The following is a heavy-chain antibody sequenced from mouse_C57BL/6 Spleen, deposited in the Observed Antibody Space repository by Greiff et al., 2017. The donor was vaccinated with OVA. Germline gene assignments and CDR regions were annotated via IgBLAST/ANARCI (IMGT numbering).Heavy chain of an antibody. CDR3: ARAHFYYYGSSPFDV. D-gene: IGHD1-1*01. CDR1: GYSITSGYY. CDR2: ISYDGSN. V-gene: IGHV3-6*01. Sequence: DVKLQESGPGLVKPSQSLSLTCSVTGYSITSGYYWNWIRQFPGNKLEWMGYISYDGSNNYNPSLKNRISITRATSKNQFFLKLNSVTTEDTATYYCARAHFYYYGSSPFDVWGTGTTVTVSS. J-gene: IGHJ1*03.